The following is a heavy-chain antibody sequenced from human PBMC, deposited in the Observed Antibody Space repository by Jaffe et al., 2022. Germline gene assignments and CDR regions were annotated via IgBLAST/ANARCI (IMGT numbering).Heavy chain of an antibody. J-gene: IGHJ2*01. CDR1: GGSISSGSYY. D-gene: IGHD3-10*01. V-gene: IGHV4-61*02. CDR2: IYTSGST. CDR3: AILYYYGSGSPHWYFDL. Sequence: QVQLQESGPGLVKPSQTLSLTCTVSGGSISSGSYYWSWIRQPAGKGLEWIGRIYTSGSTNYNPSLKSRVTISVDTSKNQFSLKLSSVTAADTAVYYCAILYYYGSGSPHWYFDLWGRGTLVTVSS.